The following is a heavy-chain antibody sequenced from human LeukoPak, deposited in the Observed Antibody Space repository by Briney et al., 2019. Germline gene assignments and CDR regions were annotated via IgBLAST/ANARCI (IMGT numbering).Heavy chain of an antibody. CDR3: AKAYCSGGSCYKGTPRESVDY. D-gene: IGHD2-15*01. V-gene: IGHV3-30*18. CDR1: GFTFSSYG. J-gene: IGHJ4*02. Sequence: GGSLRLSCAASGFTFSSYGMHWVRQAPGKGLEWVAVISYDGSNKYYADSVKGRFTISRDNSKNTLYLQMNSLRAEDTAVYYCAKAYCSGGSCYKGTPRESVDYWGQGTLVTVSS. CDR2: ISYDGSNK.